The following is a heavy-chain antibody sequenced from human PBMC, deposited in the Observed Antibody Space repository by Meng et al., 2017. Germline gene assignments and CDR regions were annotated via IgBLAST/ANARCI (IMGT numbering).Heavy chain of an antibody. CDR3: ARASPPPAGTKKSATYFDY. V-gene: IGHV3-11*01. Sequence: GGSLRLSCAASGFTFDDYAMHWVRQAPGKGLEWVSYISSSGSTIYYADSVKGRFTISRDNAKNSLYLQMNSLRAEDTAVYYCARASPPPAGTKKSATYFDYWGQGTLVTVSS. J-gene: IGHJ4*02. CDR2: ISSSGSTI. CDR1: GFTFDDYA. D-gene: IGHD6-13*01.